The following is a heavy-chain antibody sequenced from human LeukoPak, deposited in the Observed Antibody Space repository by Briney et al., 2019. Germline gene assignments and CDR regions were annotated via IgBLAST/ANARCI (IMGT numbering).Heavy chain of an antibody. V-gene: IGHV3-30-3*01. CDR3: ARDHGAAADVYYFDY. CDR2: FSHDASNE. CDR1: GFTFSNYA. Sequence: GGSLRLSCTASGFTFSNYAMHWVRQAPGKGPEWVAVFSHDASNEYYADSVKGRFTISRDNSKNTLYLQMNSLRAEDTAVYYCARDHGAAADVYYFDYWGQGTLVTVSS. D-gene: IGHD6-13*01. J-gene: IGHJ4*02.